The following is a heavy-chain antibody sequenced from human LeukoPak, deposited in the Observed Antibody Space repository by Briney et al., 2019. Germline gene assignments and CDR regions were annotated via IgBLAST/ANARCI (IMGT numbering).Heavy chain of an antibody. CDR3: ARDVGNYYGSGSPDY. D-gene: IGHD3-10*01. CDR1: GGSFSSYY. Sequence: SETLPLTCAVYGGSFSSYYWGWIRQPPGKGLEWIGSIYYSGSTYYNPSLKSRVTISVDTSKNQFSLKLSSVTAADTAVYYCARDVGNYYGSGSPDYWGQGTLVTVSS. CDR2: IYYSGST. J-gene: IGHJ4*02. V-gene: IGHV4-39*07.